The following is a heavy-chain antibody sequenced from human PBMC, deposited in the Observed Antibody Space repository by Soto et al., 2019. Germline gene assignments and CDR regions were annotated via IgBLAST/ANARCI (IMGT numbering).Heavy chain of an antibody. V-gene: IGHV3-23*01. CDR2: ISGSDGGT. CDR1: GFTFSTYA. Sequence: PGGSLRLSCAASGFTFSTYAMSWVRQAPGKGLEWVSSISGSDGGTYYADSVKGRFGISRDNSKNALHLQMNSLRADDTALYYCAKSTTNRPQDLLYLYFMDVWGKGTTVTVSS. J-gene: IGHJ6*03. CDR3: AKSTTNRPQDLLYLYFMDV.